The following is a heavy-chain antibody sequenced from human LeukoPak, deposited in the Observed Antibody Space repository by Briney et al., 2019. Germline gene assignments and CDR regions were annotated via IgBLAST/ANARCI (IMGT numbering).Heavy chain of an antibody. CDR2: IYSGGST. CDR1: GFTVGSNY. D-gene: IGHD6-19*01. J-gene: IGHJ4*02. Sequence: PGGSLRLSCAAYGFTVGSNYMSWLRQAPGKGLEWVSDIYSGGSTYYADSVKGRFTISRDNSKNTLYLQMDSLRAEDTAVYDCARGGGWYVEIDYWGQGTLVTVSS. V-gene: IGHV3-66*01. CDR3: ARGGGWYVEIDY.